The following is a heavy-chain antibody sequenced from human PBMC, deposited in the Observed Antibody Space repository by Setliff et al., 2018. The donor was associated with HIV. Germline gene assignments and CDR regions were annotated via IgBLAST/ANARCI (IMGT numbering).Heavy chain of an antibody. D-gene: IGHD3-10*01. CDR3: ARDDHYYDLGSIYSDWYFDI. V-gene: IGHV1-69*13. Sequence: SVKVSCKASGGTFRKYSISWVRQAPGQGLEWMGGIIPIFGPTKYAQKFQDRVTITADESKDTADMELSSLTSEDTAVYYCARDDHYYDLGSIYSDWYFDIWGRGTLVTVSS. J-gene: IGHJ2*01. CDR2: IIPIFGPT. CDR1: GGTFRKYS.